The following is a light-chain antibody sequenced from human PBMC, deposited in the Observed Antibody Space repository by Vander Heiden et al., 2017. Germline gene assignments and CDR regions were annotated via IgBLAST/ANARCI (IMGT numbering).Light chain of an antibody. CDR1: SSNIGAGYD. CDR2: GNS. Sequence: QSVLTQPPSVSGAPGQRVTTSCTGSSSNIGAGYDVHWYQQLPGTAPKLLIYGNSNRPSGVPYRFSGSKSGTSASLAITGLQAEDEADYYCQSYDSSLSGYVFGTGTKVTVL. J-gene: IGLJ1*01. V-gene: IGLV1-40*01. CDR3: QSYDSSLSGYV.